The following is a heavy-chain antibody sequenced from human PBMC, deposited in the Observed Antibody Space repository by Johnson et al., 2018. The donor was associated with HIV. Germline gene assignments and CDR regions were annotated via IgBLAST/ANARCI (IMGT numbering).Heavy chain of an antibody. CDR1: GFTCDDYT. CDR3: AKDGSGDVRGAFDI. V-gene: IGHV3-43*01. CDR2: ISGDGGST. D-gene: IGHD3-10*02. J-gene: IGHJ3*02. Sequence: VQLVESGGGLVQPGRSLRLSCAASGFTCDDYTMHWVRQAPGKGLEWVSLISGDGGSTYYADSVKVRFTISRDNSKNSLYLQMNSLRTEDTALYYCAKDGSGDVRGAFDIWGQGTMVTVSS.